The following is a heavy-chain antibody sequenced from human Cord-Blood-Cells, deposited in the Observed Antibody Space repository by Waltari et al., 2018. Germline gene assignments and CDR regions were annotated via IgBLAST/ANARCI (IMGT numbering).Heavy chain of an antibody. CDR2: NIPICGTA. CDR1: GGTFSSYA. Sequence: QVQLVQSGAEVKKPGSSVKVSCKASGGTFSSYAISWVRQAPGQGLEWVGGNIPICGTANYAQELQGRVTITSDESTSTAYMELRSLRSEDTAVYYCARVIVVVVAATDAFDIWGQGTMVTVSS. CDR3: ARVIVVVVAATDAFDI. V-gene: IGHV1-69*01. J-gene: IGHJ3*02. D-gene: IGHD2-15*01.